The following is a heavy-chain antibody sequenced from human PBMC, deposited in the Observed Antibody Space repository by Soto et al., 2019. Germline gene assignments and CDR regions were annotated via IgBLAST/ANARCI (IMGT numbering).Heavy chain of an antibody. J-gene: IGHJ3*01. CDR2: LYDVDGT. D-gene: IGHD4-4*01. CDR1: GLTVSGKKY. Sequence: DVQLVESGGGLIQPGGSLRISCAAFGLTVSGKKYMAWVRQAPGKGLEWVSGLYDVDGTYYADSVKGRFTTSGDSSKTIVYLQMDSLRPDDTAVYYCASWHLQEHAYDVWGQGTTVTVSS. V-gene: IGHV3-53*01. CDR3: ASWHLQEHAYDV.